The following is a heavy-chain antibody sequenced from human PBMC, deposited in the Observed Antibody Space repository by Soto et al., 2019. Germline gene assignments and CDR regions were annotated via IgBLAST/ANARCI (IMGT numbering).Heavy chain of an antibody. Sequence: QVQLVQSGAEVKKPGSSVKVSCKASGGTFSSYTISWVRQAPGQGLEWMGRIIPILGIANYAQKFQGRVTITADKSTSTAYMELSILRSEDTAVYYCARVPSGSYDLWFDPWGQGTLVTVSS. CDR1: GGTFSSYT. D-gene: IGHD1-26*01. CDR3: ARVPSGSYDLWFDP. CDR2: IIPILGIA. J-gene: IGHJ5*02. V-gene: IGHV1-69*02.